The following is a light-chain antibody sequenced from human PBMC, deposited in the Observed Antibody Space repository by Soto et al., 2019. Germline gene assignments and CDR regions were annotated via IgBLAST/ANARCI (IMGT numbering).Light chain of an antibody. CDR1: QSISGNY. V-gene: IGKV3-20*01. Sequence: ETVLTQSPGTLSLSPGERATLSCRASQSISGNYLAWYQQKPGQAPRLLIYGASNRATAIPDRFSGSGSGTDFTLTISRLEPEDSAAYYCQQYGNSSLYTFGQGTKLEIK. CDR2: GAS. CDR3: QQYGNSSLYT. J-gene: IGKJ2*01.